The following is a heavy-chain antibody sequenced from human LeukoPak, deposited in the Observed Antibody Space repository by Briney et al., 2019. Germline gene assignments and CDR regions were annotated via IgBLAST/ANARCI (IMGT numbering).Heavy chain of an antibody. CDR3: AREKRYQLPRPYPYYYYYGMDV. V-gene: IGHV3-30*04. CDR1: GFTFSSYA. CDR2: ISYDGSNK. D-gene: IGHD2-2*01. J-gene: IGHJ6*02. Sequence: GGSLRLSCAASGFTFSSYAMHWVRQAPGKGLEWVAVISYDGSNKYYADSVKGRFTISRDNSKSALYLQMNSLRAEDTAVYYCAREKRYQLPRPYPYYYYYGMDVWGQGTTVTVSS.